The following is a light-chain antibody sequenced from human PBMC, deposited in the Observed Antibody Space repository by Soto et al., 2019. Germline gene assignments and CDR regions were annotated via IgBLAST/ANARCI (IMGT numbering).Light chain of an antibody. CDR1: SSDVGTYNL. CDR2: EGG. J-gene: IGLJ1*01. CDR3: CSFAAGNTCV. V-gene: IGLV2-23*01. Sequence: QPVLTQPASVSGSPGQSIALSCTGTSSDVGTYNLVSWYQQHPGKAPKLLISEGGKRPSGVSDRFSGSKSGNTASLTISGLQAEDEADYYCCSFAAGNTCVFGTGTKVTVL.